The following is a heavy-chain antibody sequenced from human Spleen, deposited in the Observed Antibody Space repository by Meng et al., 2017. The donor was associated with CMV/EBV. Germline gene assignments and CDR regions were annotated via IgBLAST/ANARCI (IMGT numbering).Heavy chain of an antibody. CDR3: TRDVLGGFDP. V-gene: IGHV6-1*01. CDR1: GDSVSSKSAA. Sequence: SETLSLTCAISGDSVSSKSAAWNWIRQSPSRGLEWLGRTYYRSKWYNEYAVSLKSRITINPDTSKNQLSLQLNSVTPEDTAVYYCTRDVLGGFDPWGQGTLVTVSS. J-gene: IGHJ5*02. CDR2: TYYRSKWYN. D-gene: IGHD3-16*01.